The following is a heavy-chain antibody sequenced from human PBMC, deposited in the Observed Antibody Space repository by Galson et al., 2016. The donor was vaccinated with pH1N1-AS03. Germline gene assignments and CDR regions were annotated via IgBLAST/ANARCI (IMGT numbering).Heavy chain of an antibody. D-gene: IGHD2-21*02. V-gene: IGHV4-34*01. Sequence: ETLSLTCHVHGDSFPGYYWTWLRQSPGKGLEWIGEIIHGGRTTYSPSLQSRATIFLDTSKNQFSLNLTAVTAADTAIYYCARGKKRGSSDTAVWFDPWGQGALVSVSS. CDR3: ARGKKRGSSDTAVWFDP. CDR1: GDSFPGYY. J-gene: IGHJ5*02. CDR2: IIHGGRT.